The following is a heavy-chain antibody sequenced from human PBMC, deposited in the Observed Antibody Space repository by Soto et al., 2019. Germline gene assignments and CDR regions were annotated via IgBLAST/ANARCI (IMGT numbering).Heavy chain of an antibody. D-gene: IGHD1-26*01. CDR3: ATLEWELLPLKDDY. CDR1: GFTFSSYA. J-gene: IGHJ4*02. V-gene: IGHV3-23*01. Sequence: LRLSCAASGFTFSSYAMSWVRQAPGKGLEWVSAISGSGGSTYYADSVKGRFTISRDNSKNTLYLQMNSLRAEDTAVYYCATLEWELLPLKDDYWGQGTLVTVSS. CDR2: ISGSGGST.